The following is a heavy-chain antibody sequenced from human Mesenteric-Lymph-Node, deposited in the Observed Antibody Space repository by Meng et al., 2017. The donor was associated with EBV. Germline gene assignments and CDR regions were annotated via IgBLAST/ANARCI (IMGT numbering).Heavy chain of an antibody. CDR2: IVPMFGPA. CDR3: ARGGAGPNWFDP. J-gene: IGHJ5*02. V-gene: IGHV1-69*01. D-gene: IGHD3-16*01. Sequence: QWQRGPSCAELKTSVCSVKVSCKASGGAFRGYAISWVRQAPGQGPEWMGGIVPMFGPASYAKKFQGRVTITADESSSTAYMQLSSLRSDDTAVYYCARGGAGPNWFDPWGQGTLVTVSS. CDR1: GGAFRGYA.